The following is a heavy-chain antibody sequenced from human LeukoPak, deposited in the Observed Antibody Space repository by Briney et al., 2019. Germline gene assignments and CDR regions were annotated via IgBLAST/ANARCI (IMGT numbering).Heavy chain of an antibody. CDR1: GGSISSSSYY. CDR3: ARIGGTQAFDY. D-gene: IGHD3-16*01. V-gene: IGHV4-39*07. J-gene: IGHJ4*02. CDR2: ICYSGST. Sequence: SETLSLTCTVSGGSISSSSYYWGWIRQPPGKGLEWIGSICYSGSTYYNPSLKSRVTISVDTSKNQFSLKLSSVTAADTAVYYCARIGGTQAFDYWGQGTLVTVSS.